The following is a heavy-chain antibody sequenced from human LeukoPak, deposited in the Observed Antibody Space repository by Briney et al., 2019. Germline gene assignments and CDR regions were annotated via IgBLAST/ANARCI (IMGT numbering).Heavy chain of an antibody. D-gene: IGHD3-10*01. CDR3: AKDTYYGSGSYETIDY. CDR1: GFIFKNYG. Sequence: GGSLRLSCEASGFIFKNYGIHWVRQAPGKGLEWVAVISYDGKYKYYPDSVQGRFTISRDNSKNTASLQMNSLTAEDTAVYYCAKDTYYGSGSYETIDYWGQGTLVTVSS. J-gene: IGHJ4*02. CDR2: ISYDGKYK. V-gene: IGHV3-30*18.